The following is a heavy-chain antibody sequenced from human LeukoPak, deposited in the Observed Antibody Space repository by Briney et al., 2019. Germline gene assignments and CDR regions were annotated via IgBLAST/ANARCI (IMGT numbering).Heavy chain of an antibody. CDR1: GGSISSYS. V-gene: IGHV4-4*07. D-gene: IGHD3/OR15-3a*01. CDR3: ARGTGYYVFDY. Sequence: SETLSLTCTVSGGSISSYSWSWIRQPAGKGLEWIGRIHTSGSTNYNPSLKSRVTMSVDTSKNQFSLKLSSVTAADTAVYFCARGTGYYVFDYWGQGTLVTVSS. CDR2: IHTSGST. J-gene: IGHJ4*02.